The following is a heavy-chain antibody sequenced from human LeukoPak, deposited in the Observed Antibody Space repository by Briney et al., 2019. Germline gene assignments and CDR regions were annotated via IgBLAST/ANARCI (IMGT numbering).Heavy chain of an antibody. V-gene: IGHV3-30*04. J-gene: IGHJ4*02. CDR1: GFTFSSYA. CDR3: ARDDY. Sequence: GGSLRLSCAASGFTFSSYAMHWVRQAPGKGLEWVAVISYDGSNKYYADSVKGRFTISRDNSKNTLYLQMNSLRAEDTAVYYCARDDYWGQGTLSPSPQ. CDR2: ISYDGSNK.